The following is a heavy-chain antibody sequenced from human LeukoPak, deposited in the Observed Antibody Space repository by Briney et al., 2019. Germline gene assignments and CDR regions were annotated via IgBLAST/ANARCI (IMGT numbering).Heavy chain of an antibody. CDR3: AKARGYYYDSSGWPWYFDL. D-gene: IGHD3-22*01. CDR1: GFTFSSYG. CDR2: IRYDGSNK. V-gene: IGHV3-30*02. J-gene: IGHJ2*01. Sequence: GGSLRLSCAASGFTFSSYGMHWVRQAPGKGLEGVAFIRYDGSNKYYADSVKGRFTISRDNSKNTLYLQMNSLRAEDTAVYYCAKARGYYYDSSGWPWYFDLWGRGTLVTVSS.